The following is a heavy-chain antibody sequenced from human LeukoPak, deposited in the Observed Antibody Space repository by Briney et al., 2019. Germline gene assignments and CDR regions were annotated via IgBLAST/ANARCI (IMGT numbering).Heavy chain of an antibody. CDR1: GGSISSYY. D-gene: IGHD5-24*01. CDR2: VSYSGST. Sequence: SETLSLTCTVSGGSISSYYWNWVRQPPGKGLEWIGYVSYSGSTNYNPSLKGRVTISVDTSKNQFSLKLNSVTAADTAVYYCARTGGYNSPFSFWGQGALVTVSS. CDR3: ARTGGYNSPFSF. V-gene: IGHV4-59*01. J-gene: IGHJ4*02.